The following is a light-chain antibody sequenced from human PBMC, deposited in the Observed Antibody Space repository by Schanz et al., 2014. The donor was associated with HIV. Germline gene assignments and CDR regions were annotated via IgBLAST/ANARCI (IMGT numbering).Light chain of an antibody. CDR2: DVS. V-gene: IGLV2-14*03. Sequence: QSALTQPASVSGSPGQSITISCTGSSSDVGTYNSVSWYHQHPGKAPKLMIYDVSNRPSGVSNRFSGSKSGNTASLTISGLQTEDEADYYCAAWDVNLNGPVFGGGTKLTVL. CDR3: AAWDVNLNGPV. CDR1: SSDVGTYNS. J-gene: IGLJ2*01.